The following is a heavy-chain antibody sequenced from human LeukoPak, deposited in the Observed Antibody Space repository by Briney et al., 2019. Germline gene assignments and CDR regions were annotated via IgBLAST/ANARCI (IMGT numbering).Heavy chain of an antibody. D-gene: IGHD2-21*01. Sequence: GGSLRLSCAASGFTFSSYAMSWVRQAPGKGLEWVSAISGSGGSTYYADSVKGRFTISRDNTKNTLYLQMNSLRAEDTAVYYCAKFLPTHIVVANYYFDYWGQGTLVTVSS. J-gene: IGHJ4*02. CDR2: ISGSGGST. CDR1: GFTFSSYA. V-gene: IGHV3-23*01. CDR3: AKFLPTHIVVANYYFDY.